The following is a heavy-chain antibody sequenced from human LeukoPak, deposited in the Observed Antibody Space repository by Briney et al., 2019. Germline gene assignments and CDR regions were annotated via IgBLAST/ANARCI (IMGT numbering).Heavy chain of an antibody. CDR1: GFSLSGHW. J-gene: IGHJ4*02. CDR3: ARGPNSNWSGLDF. V-gene: IGHV3-74*01. Sequence: PGGSLRLSCIASGFSLSGHWMHWARQLPGKGLVWVSRISPTGSTTSYADSVKGRFTVSRDNAKNTLYLQVNNLRAEDTAVYYCARGPNSNWSGLDFWGQGTLLTVSS. D-gene: IGHD6-6*01. CDR2: ISPTGSTT.